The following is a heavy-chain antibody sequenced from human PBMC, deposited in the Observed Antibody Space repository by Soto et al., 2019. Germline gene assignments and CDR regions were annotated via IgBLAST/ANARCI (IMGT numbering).Heavy chain of an antibody. Sequence: ASETLSLTCTVSNGSISSYYWSWIRQPPGKGLEWIGYIYYSGSTNYNPSLKSRVTISVDTSKNQFSLKLSSVTAADTAVYYCARDYTGTHYYYGLDVWGQGTTVTVSS. CDR2: IYYSGST. CDR3: ARDYTGTHYYYGLDV. CDR1: NGSISSYY. V-gene: IGHV4-59*01. D-gene: IGHD1-7*01. J-gene: IGHJ6*02.